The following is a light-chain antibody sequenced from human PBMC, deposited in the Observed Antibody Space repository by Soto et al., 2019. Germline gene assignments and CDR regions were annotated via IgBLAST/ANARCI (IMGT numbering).Light chain of an antibody. Sequence: EIVLTQSPGTLSLSPGERATLSCRASQSVSSNYLAWYQQKPGQTPRLLIYGASSRATGIPDRFSGSGSGTDFTLPIIRLEPEDYAVYYCQQYGSSPYTFGQGTKLEIK. CDR1: QSVSSNY. CDR2: GAS. CDR3: QQYGSSPYT. V-gene: IGKV3-20*01. J-gene: IGKJ2*01.